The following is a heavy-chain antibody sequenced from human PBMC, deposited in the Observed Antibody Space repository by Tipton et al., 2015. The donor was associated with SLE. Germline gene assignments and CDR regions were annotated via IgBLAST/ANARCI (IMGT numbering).Heavy chain of an antibody. CDR2: INHSGST. J-gene: IGHJ4*02. V-gene: IGHV4-34*01. Sequence: TLSLTCAVYGGSFSGYYWSWIRQPPGKGLEWIGEINHSGSTNYNPSLKSRVTISVDTSKNQFSLKLSSVTAADTAVYYCARVPPHSHTDQQLDYWGQGTLVTVSS. D-gene: IGHD6-13*01. CDR1: GGSFSGYY. CDR3: ARVPPHSHTDQQLDY.